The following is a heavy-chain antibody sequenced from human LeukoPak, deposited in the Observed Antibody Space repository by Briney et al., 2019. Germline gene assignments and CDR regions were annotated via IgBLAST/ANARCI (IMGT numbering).Heavy chain of an antibody. Sequence: ASVNVSCKASGYTFTSYGISWVRQAPGQGLEWMGWISAYNGNTNYAQKLQGRVTMTTDTSTSTAYMELRSLRSDDTAVYYCAITRGSIAVAGQLDYWGQGTLVTVSS. J-gene: IGHJ4*02. V-gene: IGHV1-18*01. CDR3: AITRGSIAVAGQLDY. CDR2: ISAYNGNT. CDR1: GYTFTSYG. D-gene: IGHD6-19*01.